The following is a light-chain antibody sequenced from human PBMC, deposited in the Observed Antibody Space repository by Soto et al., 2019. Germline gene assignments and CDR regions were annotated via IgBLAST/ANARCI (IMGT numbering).Light chain of an antibody. Sequence: EIVMTQSTATLSVSPGERATLSCRASQNISSNLAWYQQKPGQAPRDLIDGASTRATGIPARFSGSGSGTEFTLTISSLQSEDFAIYYCQQYNNWLWTFGQGTKVEIK. J-gene: IGKJ1*01. V-gene: IGKV3-15*01. CDR3: QQYNNWLWT. CDR1: QNISSN. CDR2: GAS.